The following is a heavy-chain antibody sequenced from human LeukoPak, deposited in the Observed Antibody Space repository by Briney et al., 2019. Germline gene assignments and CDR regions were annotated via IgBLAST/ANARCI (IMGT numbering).Heavy chain of an antibody. Sequence: AGGSLRLSCAASGFTVSSNYMSWVRQATGKGLEWVSVIYSGGSTYYADSVKGRFTISRDNSKNTLYLQMNSLRAEDTAVYYCAVNYYDSSGYYYWGQGTLVTVSS. J-gene: IGHJ4*02. V-gene: IGHV3-53*01. CDR3: AVNYYDSSGYYY. CDR1: GFTVSSNY. D-gene: IGHD3-22*01. CDR2: IYSGGST.